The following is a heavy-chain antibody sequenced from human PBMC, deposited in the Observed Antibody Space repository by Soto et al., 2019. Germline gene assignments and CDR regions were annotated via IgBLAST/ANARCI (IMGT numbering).Heavy chain of an antibody. Sequence: GGSLRLSCAASGFAFSRFPMHWVRQAPGKGLVWVSRIDPDGSDTTYADSVKGRFAISRDNAKNIVYLQMSSLRAEDTALYYCATMAGTYPYWGQGTLVTVSS. D-gene: IGHD1-26*01. CDR2: IDPDGSDT. J-gene: IGHJ4*02. CDR1: GFAFSRFP. CDR3: ATMAGTYPY. V-gene: IGHV3-74*01.